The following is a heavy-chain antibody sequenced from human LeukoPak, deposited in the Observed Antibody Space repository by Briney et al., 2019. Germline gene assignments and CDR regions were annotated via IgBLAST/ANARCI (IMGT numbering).Heavy chain of an antibody. Sequence: PSETLSLTCTVSGGSISSYYWSWIRQPPGKGLEWIGYIYTSGSTNYNPSLKSRATISVDTSKNQFSLKLSSVTAADTAVYYCATLLGYCSSTSCSNWFDPWGQGTLVTVSS. J-gene: IGHJ5*02. V-gene: IGHV4-4*09. CDR3: ATLLGYCSSTSCSNWFDP. D-gene: IGHD2-2*01. CDR2: IYTSGST. CDR1: GGSISSYY.